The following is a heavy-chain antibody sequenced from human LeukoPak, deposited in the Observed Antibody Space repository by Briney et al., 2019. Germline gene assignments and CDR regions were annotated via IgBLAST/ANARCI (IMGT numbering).Heavy chain of an antibody. CDR3: ARYSGSYYYPPAWDL. J-gene: IGHJ4*02. V-gene: IGHV3-23*01. D-gene: IGHD1-26*01. CDR2: ISNNGGYT. CDR1: GFTFSSSA. Sequence: GGSLRLSCAASGFTFSSSAMSWVRQAPGKGLEWVSAISNNGGYTYYADSVQGRFTISRDNSKSTLCLQMNSLRAEDTAVYYCARYSGSYYYPPAWDLWGQGTLVTVSS.